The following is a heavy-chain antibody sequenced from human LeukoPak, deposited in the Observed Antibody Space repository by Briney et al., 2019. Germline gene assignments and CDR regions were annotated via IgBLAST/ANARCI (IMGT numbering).Heavy chain of an antibody. CDR2: INPTGTST. D-gene: IGHD2-8*02. J-gene: IGHJ4*02. CDR3: AREESGGYFDY. CDR1: GYTFTNYY. V-gene: IGHV1-46*01. Sequence: ASVKVSCKESGYTFTNYYMHWVRQAPGQGLEWMGLINPTGTSTNYAQKFRGRVTMTRDTSTTTVYMELSSLRSEDTAVYYCAREESGGYFDYWGQGTLVTVSS.